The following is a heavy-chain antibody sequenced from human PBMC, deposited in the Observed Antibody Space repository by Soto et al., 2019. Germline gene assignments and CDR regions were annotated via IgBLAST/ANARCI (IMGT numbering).Heavy chain of an antibody. V-gene: IGHV1-18*01. D-gene: IGHD2-21*01. J-gene: IGHJ4*02. Sequence: QVQLVQSGPEVKKPGASVMLSCKASGYTFTTYGVRWVRQAPGLGLEWMGWISAYNGNTNYAQKFHGRVTMTTDASANTAYQELRSRRSDDTAVYYCARQEGHIEHMIGEFDFWGQGTLVTVSS. CDR2: ISAYNGNT. CDR1: GYTFTTYG. CDR3: ARQEGHIEHMIGEFDF.